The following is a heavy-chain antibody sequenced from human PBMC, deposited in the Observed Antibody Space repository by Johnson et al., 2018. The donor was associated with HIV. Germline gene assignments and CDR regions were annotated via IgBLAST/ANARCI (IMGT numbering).Heavy chain of an antibody. CDR1: GFTVSSDY. D-gene: IGHD3-22*01. CDR2: IYSGGST. Sequence: VQLVESGGGVVQPGRSLRLSCAASGFTVSSDYMSWVRQAPGKGLEWVSVIYSGGSTYYADSVKGRFTISRDNSKNTLYLQMNSLKTEDTAVYYCTTTGTWYYDSSGYSTSDAFDIWGQGTMVTVSS. CDR3: TTTGTWYYDSSGYSTSDAFDI. V-gene: IGHV3-53*01. J-gene: IGHJ3*02.